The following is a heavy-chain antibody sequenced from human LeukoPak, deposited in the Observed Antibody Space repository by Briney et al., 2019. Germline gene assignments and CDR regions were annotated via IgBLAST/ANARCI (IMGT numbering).Heavy chain of an antibody. J-gene: IGHJ4*02. CDR2: IYYSGST. Sequence: PSETLSLTCTVSGGSISSSSYYWGWIRQPPGKGLEWIGSIYYSGSTYYNPSLKSRVTISVDTSKNQFSLKLSSVTAADTAVYYCARDVLVGVAARSIYFDYWGQGTLVTVSS. CDR3: ARDVLVGVAARSIYFDY. V-gene: IGHV4-39*07. D-gene: IGHD6-6*01. CDR1: GGSISSSSYY.